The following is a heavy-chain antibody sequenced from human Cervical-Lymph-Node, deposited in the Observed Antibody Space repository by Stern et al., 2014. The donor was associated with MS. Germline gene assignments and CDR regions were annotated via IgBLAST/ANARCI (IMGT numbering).Heavy chain of an antibody. CDR1: GYTFTTYY. CDR3: AREHTAMGFGY. V-gene: IGHV1-46*01. Sequence: QMQLVQSGAEVKKPGASVKVSCKASGYTFTTYYIHWVRQAPGQGLEWMGIINPSGGSTSYAQKFQGRVTLTRDTSTSTVYMELNSLRSDDTAVYYCAREHTAMGFGYWGQGTLVTVSS. J-gene: IGHJ4*02. CDR2: INPSGGST. D-gene: IGHD5-18*01.